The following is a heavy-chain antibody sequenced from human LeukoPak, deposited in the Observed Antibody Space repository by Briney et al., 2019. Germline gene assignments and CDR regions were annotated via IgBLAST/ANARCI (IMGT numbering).Heavy chain of an antibody. Sequence: GGSLRLSCAASGFTFSGYAMSWVRQAPGKGLEWVSYISSSGSTIYYADSVKGRFTISRDNAKNSLYLQMNSLRAEDTAVYYCARDVLYYDFWSGSEGFDYWGQGTLVTVSS. J-gene: IGHJ4*02. V-gene: IGHV3-11*04. CDR3: ARDVLYYDFWSGSEGFDY. D-gene: IGHD3-3*01. CDR1: GFTFSGYA. CDR2: ISSSGSTI.